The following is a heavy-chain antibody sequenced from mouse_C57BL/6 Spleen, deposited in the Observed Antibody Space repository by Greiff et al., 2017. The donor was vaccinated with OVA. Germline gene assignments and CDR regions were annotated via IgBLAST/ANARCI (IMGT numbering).Heavy chain of an antibody. Sequence: VQLQESGPELVKPGASVKMSCKASGYTFTDYEMHWVKQTPVHGLEWIGAIDPETGGTAYNQKFKGKAILTADKSSSTAYMELRSLTSEDSAVYYCTRGGYYGSSPRAMDYWGQGTSVTVSS. CDR1: GYTFTDYE. CDR3: TRGGYYGSSPRAMDY. D-gene: IGHD1-1*01. CDR2: IDPETGGT. J-gene: IGHJ4*01. V-gene: IGHV1-15*01.